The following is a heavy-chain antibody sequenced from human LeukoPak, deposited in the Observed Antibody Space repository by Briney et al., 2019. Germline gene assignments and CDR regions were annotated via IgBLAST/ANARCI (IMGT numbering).Heavy chain of an antibody. CDR3: ARRGYSGNEAYFAY. J-gene: IGHJ4*02. CDR1: GDSMSSGAR. CDR2: IYHSGST. V-gene: IGHV4-4*02. Sequence: PSDTLSLTCTVSGDSMSSGARWSWVRQSPGKGLEWIGEIYHSGSTNYNPSLRGRVTLSVDNSNNHFSLDLSSVTAADTAFYYCARRGYSGNEAYFAYWGQGTLVTVSS. D-gene: IGHD5-12*01.